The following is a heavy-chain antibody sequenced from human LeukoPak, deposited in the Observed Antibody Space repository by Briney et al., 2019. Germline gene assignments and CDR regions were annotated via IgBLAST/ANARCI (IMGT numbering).Heavy chain of an antibody. CDR2: IIPIFGTA. V-gene: IGHV1-69*13. Sequence: SVKVSCKASGGTFSSYAISWVRQAPGQGLEWMGGIIPIFGTANYAQKFQGRVTITADESTSTAYMELSSLRSEDAAVYYCAREKGGAAGTIYFDYWGQGTLVTVSS. J-gene: IGHJ4*02. CDR1: GGTFSSYA. D-gene: IGHD6-13*01. CDR3: AREKGGAAGTIYFDY.